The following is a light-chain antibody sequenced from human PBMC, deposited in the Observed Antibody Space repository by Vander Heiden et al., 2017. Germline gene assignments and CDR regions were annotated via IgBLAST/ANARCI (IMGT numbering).Light chain of an antibody. CDR3: VLYMGSGISV. Sequence: QTVVTQEPSFSVSPGGTVTLTCGLISGSVSTNYYPSWYQQTPGQSPRTLIYSTNTRSSGVPDRFSGSILGNTAALTITGAQADDESDYYCVLYMGSGISVFGGGTKLTVL. CDR2: STN. V-gene: IGLV8-61*01. J-gene: IGLJ2*01. CDR1: SGSVSTNYY.